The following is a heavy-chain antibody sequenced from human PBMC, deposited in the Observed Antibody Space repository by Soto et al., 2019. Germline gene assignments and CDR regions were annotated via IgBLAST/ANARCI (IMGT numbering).Heavy chain of an antibody. V-gene: IGHV3-9*01. CDR1: GFRFDGYA. D-gene: IGHD3-22*01. CDR3: AKDYYSERNGSHFDY. J-gene: IGHJ4*02. Sequence: EVQLVESGGGLVQPGRSLRLSCAASGFRFDGYAMHWVRQAPGKGLVWVAGISWNSGLIGYADSVKGRFTISRDNAENSLVLQMNSLRAEDTAFYYCAKDYYSERNGSHFDYWGQGTLVTVSS. CDR2: ISWNSGLI.